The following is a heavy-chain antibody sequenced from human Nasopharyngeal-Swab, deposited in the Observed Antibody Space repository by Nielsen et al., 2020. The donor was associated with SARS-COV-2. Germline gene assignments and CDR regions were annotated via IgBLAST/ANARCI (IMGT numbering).Heavy chain of an antibody. CDR2: IYPDDSNT. D-gene: IGHD3-22*01. J-gene: IGHJ4*02. V-gene: IGHV5-51*01. Sequence: MRQMPGKGLEWMGIIYPDDSNTRYSPSFQGHVTISVDKSTTSAYLQWSSLKASDSGIFYCARGFWYDYDSIAYPTAFDYWGQGTLVTVSS. CDR3: ARGFWYDYDSIAYPTAFDY.